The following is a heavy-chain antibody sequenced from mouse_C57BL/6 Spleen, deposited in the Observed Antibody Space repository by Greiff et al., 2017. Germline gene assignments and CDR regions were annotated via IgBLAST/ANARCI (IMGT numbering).Heavy chain of an antibody. CDR1: GYTFTSYW. D-gene: IGHD2-1*01. J-gene: IGHJ1*03. CDR2: INPSNGGT. Sequence: VQLQQSGTELVKPGASVKLSCKASGYTFTSYWMHWVKQRPGQGLEWIGNINPSNGGTNYNEKFKSKATLTVDKSSSTAYMQLSSLTSEDSAVYYCARSGGNYWYFDVWGTGTTVTVSS. CDR3: ARSGGNYWYFDV. V-gene: IGHV1-53*01.